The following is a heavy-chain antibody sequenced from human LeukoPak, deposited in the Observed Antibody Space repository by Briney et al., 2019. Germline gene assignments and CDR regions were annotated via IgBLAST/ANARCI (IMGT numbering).Heavy chain of an antibody. CDR2: TNSNSGGT. CDR3: ASLSWELHY. J-gene: IGHJ4*02. D-gene: IGHD1-26*01. Sequence: AAVNVSSKASGYAFTCYYMHWVRHAPGQGHEWMGWTNSNSGGTNYAQKFQGRVTMTRDTSITTASMELSRLRSDDTAVYYCASLSWELHYWGQGTLVTVSS. V-gene: IGHV1-2*02. CDR1: GYAFTCYY.